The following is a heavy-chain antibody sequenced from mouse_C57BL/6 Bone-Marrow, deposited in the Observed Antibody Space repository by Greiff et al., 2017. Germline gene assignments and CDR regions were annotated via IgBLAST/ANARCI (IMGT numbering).Heavy chain of an antibody. J-gene: IGHJ2*01. Sequence: EVMLVESGGDLVKPGGSLKLSCAASGFTFSSYGMSWVRQTPDKRLEWVATISSGGSYTYYPDRVKGRFTISRDNAKNTLYLQMSSLKSEDTAMYYCAIITTVEYYFDYWGQGTTLTVSS. D-gene: IGHD1-1*01. CDR3: AIITTVEYYFDY. CDR1: GFTFSSYG. V-gene: IGHV5-6*02. CDR2: ISSGGSYT.